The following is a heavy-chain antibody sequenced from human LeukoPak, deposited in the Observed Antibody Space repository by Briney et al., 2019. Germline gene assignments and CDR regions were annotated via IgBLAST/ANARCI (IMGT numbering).Heavy chain of an antibody. Sequence: GESLRLSCAASGFTASSNYMSWVRQAPGKGLEWGSVIYSGGSTYYADSVKGRFTISRDNSKNTLYLQMNSLRAEDTAVYYCARRRAKITMVRGVMGAFDIWGQGTMVTVSS. D-gene: IGHD3-10*01. CDR2: IYSGGST. CDR1: GFTASSNY. CDR3: ARRRAKITMVRGVMGAFDI. J-gene: IGHJ3*02. V-gene: IGHV3-66*04.